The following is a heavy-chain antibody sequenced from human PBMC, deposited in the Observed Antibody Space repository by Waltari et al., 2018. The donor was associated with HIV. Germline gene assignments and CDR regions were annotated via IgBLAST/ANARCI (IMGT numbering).Heavy chain of an antibody. CDR2: IYYSGST. CDR1: GGPISSYY. CDR3: ALLEYYDSSGYYYD. Sequence: QVQLQESGPGLVKPSETLSLTCTVSGGPISSYYWSWLRQPPGKGLEWIGYIYYSGSTNYNPSLKSRVTISVDTSKNQFSLKLSSVTAADTAVYYCALLEYYDSSGYYYDWGQGTLVTVSS. J-gene: IGHJ4*02. V-gene: IGHV4-59*01. D-gene: IGHD3-22*01.